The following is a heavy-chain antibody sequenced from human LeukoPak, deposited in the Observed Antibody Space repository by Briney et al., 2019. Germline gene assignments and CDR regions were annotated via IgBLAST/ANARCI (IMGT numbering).Heavy chain of an antibody. Sequence: GGSLRLSCAASGFTFSSYSMNWVRQAPGKGLEWVSSISSSSSYIYYADSVKGRFTISRDSAKNSLYLQMNSLRAEDTAVYYCARDSVAAALDYWGQGTLVTVSS. CDR3: ARDSVAAALDY. CDR2: ISSSSSYI. J-gene: IGHJ4*02. D-gene: IGHD6-13*01. CDR1: GFTFSSYS. V-gene: IGHV3-21*01.